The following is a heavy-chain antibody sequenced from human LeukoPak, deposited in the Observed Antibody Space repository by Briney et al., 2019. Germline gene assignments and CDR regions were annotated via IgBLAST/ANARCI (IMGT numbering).Heavy chain of an antibody. Sequence: PSETLSLTRTVSGGSISSYYWSWIRQPPGKGLEWIGYIYYSGSTNYNPSLKSRVTISVDTSKNQFSLKLSSVTAADTAVYYCARGRPGAFDYWGQGTLVTVSS. CDR3: ARGRPGAFDY. D-gene: IGHD2-2*01. CDR1: GGSISSYY. V-gene: IGHV4-59*01. CDR2: IYYSGST. J-gene: IGHJ4*02.